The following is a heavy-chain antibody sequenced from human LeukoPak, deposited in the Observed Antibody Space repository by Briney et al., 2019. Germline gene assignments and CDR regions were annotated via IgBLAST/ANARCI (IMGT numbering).Heavy chain of an antibody. V-gene: IGHV3-23*01. CDR2: ISGSGGST. CDR3: AAKYRDDYYYGMDV. D-gene: IGHD4/OR15-4a*01. Sequence: GGSLRLSCAASGFTFSSYAMSWVRQAPGKGLEWVSAISGSGGSTYYADSVKGRFTISRDNSKNTLYLQMNSLRAEDTAVYYCAAKYRDDYYYGMDVWGQGTTVTVSS. J-gene: IGHJ6*02. CDR1: GFTFSSYA.